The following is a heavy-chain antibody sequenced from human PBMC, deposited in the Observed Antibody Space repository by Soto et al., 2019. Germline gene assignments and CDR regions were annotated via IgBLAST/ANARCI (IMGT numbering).Heavy chain of an antibody. CDR1: GGSISSGGYY. Sequence: SETLSLTCTVSGGSISSGGYYWSWIRQHPGKGLEWIGYIYYSGSTYYNPSLKSRVTISVDTSKNQFSLKLSSVTAADTAVYYCARGRATVPHGGYYYYGMDVWGQGTTVTVSS. D-gene: IGHD4-4*01. CDR3: ARGRATVPHGGYYYYGMDV. J-gene: IGHJ6*02. V-gene: IGHV4-31*03. CDR2: IYYSGST.